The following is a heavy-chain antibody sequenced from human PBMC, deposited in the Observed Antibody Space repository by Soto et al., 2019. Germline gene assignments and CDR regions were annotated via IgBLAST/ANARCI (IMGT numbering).Heavy chain of an antibody. J-gene: IGHJ4*02. CDR2: ITSTSVTM. D-gene: IGHD1-1*01. CDR1: GFTFSTHS. V-gene: IGHV3-48*01. Sequence: GGSLRLSCAASGFTFSTHSMNWVRQAPGKRLEWISYITSTSVTMYADSVKGRFTISRDNAKNSLYLQMNSLRVEDTAVYFCVGEVGFQLIYWGQGTLVTVSS. CDR3: VGEVGFQLIY.